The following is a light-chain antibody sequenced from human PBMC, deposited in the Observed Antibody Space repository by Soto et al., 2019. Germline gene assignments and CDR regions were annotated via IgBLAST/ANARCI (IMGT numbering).Light chain of an antibody. J-gene: IGKJ1*01. V-gene: IGKV1-39*01. CDR1: LTIRNF. CDR2: AAS. Sequence: IQMTQSPTSLSASVGDPVTITCRASLTIRNFLNWYQQKPGGAPKLLIYAASTLHPGVPLRFSGSGSGTEFTLTISSLQPEDYGTYYCQQTYNMPPTFGQGTKVEF. CDR3: QQTYNMPPT.